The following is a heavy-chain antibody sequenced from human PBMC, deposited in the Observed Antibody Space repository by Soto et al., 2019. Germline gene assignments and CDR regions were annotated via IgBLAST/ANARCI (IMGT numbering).Heavy chain of an antibody. CDR2: ISYDGSNK. Sequence: QVQLVESGGGVVQPGRSLRLSCAASGFTFSSYAMHWVRQAPGKGLEWVAVISYDGSNKYYADSVKGRFTISRDNSKNTLYLQMNSLRAEDTAVYYCARDVVAAGSYYYYGMDVWGQGTTVTVSS. CDR1: GFTFSSYA. V-gene: IGHV3-30-3*01. J-gene: IGHJ6*02. D-gene: IGHD6-13*01. CDR3: ARDVVAAGSYYYYGMDV.